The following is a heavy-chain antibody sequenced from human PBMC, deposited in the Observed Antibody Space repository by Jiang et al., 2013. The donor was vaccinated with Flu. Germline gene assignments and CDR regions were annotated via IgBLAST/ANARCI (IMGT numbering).Heavy chain of an antibody. D-gene: IGHD3-22*01. CDR2: ILHMGAP. V-gene: IGHV4-59*01. CDR3: ARGSRYFDSSGYQPLDS. CDR1: GGSISTYY. J-gene: IGHJ4*02. Sequence: SLTCTVSGGSISTYYWSWIRQPPGKGLEWIGYILHMGAPFQPSLKSRIYMSVDTSKNQFSLRLTSVTAADTAFYYCARGSRYFDSSGYQPLDSWGQGTLVTVSS.